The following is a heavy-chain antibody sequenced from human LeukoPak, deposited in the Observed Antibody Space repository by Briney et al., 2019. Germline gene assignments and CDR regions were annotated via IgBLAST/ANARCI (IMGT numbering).Heavy chain of an antibody. CDR2: INPNSGGT. D-gene: IGHD3-9*01. CDR1: GYTFTGYY. CDR3: ASRLYYDILTGYSYYYGMDV. J-gene: IGHJ6*02. Sequence: ASVKVSCKASGYTFTGYYMHWVQQAPGQGLEWMGRINPNSGGTNYAQKFQGRVTMTRDTSISTAYMELSRLRSDDTAVYYCASRLYYDILTGYSYYYGMDVWGQGTTVTVSS. V-gene: IGHV1-2*06.